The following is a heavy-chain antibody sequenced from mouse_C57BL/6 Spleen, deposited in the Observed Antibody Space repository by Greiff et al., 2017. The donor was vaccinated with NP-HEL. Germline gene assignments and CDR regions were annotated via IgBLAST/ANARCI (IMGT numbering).Heavy chain of an antibody. CDR3: ARRWAMVTSYYAMDY. J-gene: IGHJ4*01. CDR2: ISSGSSTI. D-gene: IGHD2-2*01. V-gene: IGHV5-17*01. CDR1: GFTFSDYG. Sequence: EVQLVESGGGLVKPGGSLKLSCAASGFTFSDYGMHWVRQAPEQGLEWVAYISSGSSTIYYADTVKGRFTSARDNTKNILLLQMTSLSAEDAAMYYGARRWAMVTSYYAMDYWGQGTSVTVSS.